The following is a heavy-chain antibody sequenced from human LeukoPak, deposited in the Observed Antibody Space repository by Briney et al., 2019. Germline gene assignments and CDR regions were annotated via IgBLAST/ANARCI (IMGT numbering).Heavy chain of an antibody. CDR2: ISSSSSYI. J-gene: IGHJ6*02. CDR3: ARDVLYRGYDYYYGMDV. CDR1: GFTFSSYA. V-gene: IGHV3-21*01. Sequence: NPGGSLRLSCAASGFTFSSYAMSWVRQAPGKGLEWVSSISSSSSYIYYADSVKGRFTISRDNAKNSLYLQMNSLRAEDTAVYYCARDVLYRGYDYYYGMDVWGQGTTVTVSS. D-gene: IGHD5-12*01.